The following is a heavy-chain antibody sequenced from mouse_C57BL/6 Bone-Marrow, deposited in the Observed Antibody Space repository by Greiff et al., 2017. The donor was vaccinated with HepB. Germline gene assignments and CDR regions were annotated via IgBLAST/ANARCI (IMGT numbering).Heavy chain of an antibody. J-gene: IGHJ3*01. D-gene: IGHD1-1*01. CDR2: IYPRSGNT. Sequence: QVHVKQSGAELARPGASVKLSCKASGYTFTSYGISWVKQRTGQGLEWIGEIYPRSGNTYYNEKFKGKATLTADKSSSTAYMELRSLTSEDSAVYFCARYGSSYVEFAYWGQGTLVTVSA. V-gene: IGHV1-81*01. CDR1: GYTFTSYG. CDR3: ARYGSSYVEFAY.